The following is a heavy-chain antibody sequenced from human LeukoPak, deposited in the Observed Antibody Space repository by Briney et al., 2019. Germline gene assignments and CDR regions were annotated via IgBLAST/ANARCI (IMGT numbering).Heavy chain of an antibody. J-gene: IGHJ4*02. D-gene: IGHD5-18*01. CDR1: GFTFSNYW. CDR3: AREPSMVTFDY. Sequence: GGSLRLSCAASGFTFSNYWMHWVRQAPGKGLVWVSRINSDGINTSYADSVKGRFTISRDNAKNTLNLQMNSLRAEDTAVYYCAREPSMVTFDYWGQGTLVTVSS. V-gene: IGHV3-74*01. CDR2: INSDGINT.